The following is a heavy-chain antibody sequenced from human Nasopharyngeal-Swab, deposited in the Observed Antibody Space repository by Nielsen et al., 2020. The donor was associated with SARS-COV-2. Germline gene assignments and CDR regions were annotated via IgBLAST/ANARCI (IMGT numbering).Heavy chain of an antibody. Sequence: ASVKVSCKASGYTFTGYYMHWVRQAPGQGLEWMGRINPNSGGTNYAQKFQGRVTMTRDTSISTAYMELGRLRSDDTAVYYCARSGSYSDAFDIWGQGTMVTVSS. V-gene: IGHV1-2*06. CDR2: INPNSGGT. CDR3: ARSGSYSDAFDI. CDR1: GYTFTGYY. J-gene: IGHJ3*02. D-gene: IGHD1-26*01.